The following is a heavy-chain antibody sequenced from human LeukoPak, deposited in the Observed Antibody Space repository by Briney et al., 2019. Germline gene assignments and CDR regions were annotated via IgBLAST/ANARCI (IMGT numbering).Heavy chain of an antibody. CDR2: TWYDGSNK. CDR3: ARGSAAAVAGTGEDFDY. CDR1: GFTFSSYG. V-gene: IGHV3-33*01. J-gene: IGHJ4*02. Sequence: GGSLRLSCAASGFTFSSYGVHWVRQAPGKGLEWVAVTWYDGSNKYYADSVKGRFTISRDNSKNTLYLQMNSLRAEDTAVYYCARGSAAAVAGTGEDFDYWGQGTLVTVSP. D-gene: IGHD6-19*01.